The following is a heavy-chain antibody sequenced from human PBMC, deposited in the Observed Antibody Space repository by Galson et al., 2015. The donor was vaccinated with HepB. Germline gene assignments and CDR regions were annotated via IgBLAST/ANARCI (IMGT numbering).Heavy chain of an antibody. CDR1: GFTFSNYA. D-gene: IGHD3-16*01. CDR3: AKGDVWGSAARNYGMDV. V-gene: IGHV3-23*01. J-gene: IGHJ6*02. Sequence: SLRLSCAASGFTFSNYAMPWVRQAPGKGLERVSSISAGGDTTYYADAVKGRFTITRDNAKKMLSLRTNSLRAEDTAVYYCAKGDVWGSAARNYGMDVWGQGTTVTVSS. CDR2: ISAGGDTT.